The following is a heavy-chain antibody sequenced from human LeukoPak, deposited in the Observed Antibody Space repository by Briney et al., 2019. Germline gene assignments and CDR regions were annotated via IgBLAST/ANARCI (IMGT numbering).Heavy chain of an antibody. CDR2: INGPSDMI. V-gene: IGHV3-48*04. J-gene: IGHJ2*01. CDR3: ARDADGHLDL. CDR1: GFTFSDYY. D-gene: IGHD5-24*01. Sequence: GGSLRLSCVASGFTFSDYYMNWVRQAPGKGLEWVSFINGPSDMIYYADSVEGRSTISRDNAKNSLHLQMNSLRVEDTAVYYCARDADGHLDLWGRGTLVTVSS.